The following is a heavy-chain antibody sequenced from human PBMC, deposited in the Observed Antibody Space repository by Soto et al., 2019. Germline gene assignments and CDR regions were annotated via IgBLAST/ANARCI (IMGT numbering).Heavy chain of an antibody. V-gene: IGHV1-18*01. CDR3: ASSAYYDILTGYYNVMGY. CDR2: TSVYNGNT. CDR1: GYTFTSYG. D-gene: IGHD3-9*01. Sequence: QVQLVQSGAEVKKPGASVKVSCKASGYTFTSYGISWVRQAPGQGLEWMGWTSVYNGNTNYAQKLQGRVTMTTDTSTSTAYMELGSLRSDDTAVYYCASSAYYDILTGYYNVMGYWGQGTLVTVSS. J-gene: IGHJ4*02.